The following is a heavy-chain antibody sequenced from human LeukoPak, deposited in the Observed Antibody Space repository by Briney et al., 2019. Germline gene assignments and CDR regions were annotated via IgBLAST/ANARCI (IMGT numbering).Heavy chain of an antibody. CDR1: GFTFDDYA. CDR2: ICWNSGSI. V-gene: IGHV3-9*01. J-gene: IGHJ4*02. D-gene: IGHD3-22*01. Sequence: GRSLRLSCAASGFTFDDYAMHWVRQPPGKGLEWVSGICWNSGSIVYADSVKGRFTISRDNAKNSLYLQMNSLRAEDTALYYCAKGMHYDSSGGVYFDYWGQGTLVTVSS. CDR3: AKGMHYDSSGGVYFDY.